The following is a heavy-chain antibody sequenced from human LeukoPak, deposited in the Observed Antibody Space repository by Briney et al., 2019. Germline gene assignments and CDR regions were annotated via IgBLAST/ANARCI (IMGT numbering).Heavy chain of an antibody. CDR1: GGTFSSYA. CDR3: AIIPDSSSWLHSDY. D-gene: IGHD6-13*01. V-gene: IGHV1-69*04. CDR2: IIPILGIA. J-gene: IGHJ4*02. Sequence: GASVKVSCKASGGTFSSYAISWVRQAPGQGLEWMGSIIPILGIANYAQKFQGRVTITADKSTSTAYMELSSLRSEDTAVYYCAIIPDSSSWLHSDYWGQGTLVTVSS.